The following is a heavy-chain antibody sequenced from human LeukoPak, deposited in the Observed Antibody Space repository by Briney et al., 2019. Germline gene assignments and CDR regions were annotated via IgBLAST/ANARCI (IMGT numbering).Heavy chain of an antibody. CDR1: GFTFSDYH. CDR2: IDSSGSHI. D-gene: IGHD2-15*01. CDR3: ARWWSTERNWFDP. J-gene: IGHJ5*02. V-gene: IGHV3-21*01. Sequence: PGRSLRLSCAASGFTFSDYHINWVRQAPGKGLEWVSSIDSSGSHIYYTDSVEGRFTISRDNAKNSLYLQMNSLRAEDTAVYYCARWWSTERNWFDPWGQGTLVTVS.